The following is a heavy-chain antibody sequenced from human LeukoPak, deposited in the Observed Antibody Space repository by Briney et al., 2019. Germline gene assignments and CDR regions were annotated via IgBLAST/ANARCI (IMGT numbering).Heavy chain of an antibody. V-gene: IGHV4-59*01. CDR3: ARALSPIAAAGTSFDY. Sequence: SETLSLTCTVSGGSISSYYWSWIRQPPGKGLEWIGYIYYSGSTNYNPSLKSRVTISVDTSKNQFSLKLSSVTAADTAVYYCARALSPIAAAGTSFDYWGQGTLVTVSS. CDR1: GGSISSYY. CDR2: IYYSGST. D-gene: IGHD6-13*01. J-gene: IGHJ4*02.